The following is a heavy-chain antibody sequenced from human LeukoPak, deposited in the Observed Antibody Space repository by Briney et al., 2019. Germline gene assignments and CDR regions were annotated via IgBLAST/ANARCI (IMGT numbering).Heavy chain of an antibody. CDR2: INHGEST. CDR1: GGSFRGYF. CDR3: AREREQRRKKQYSTGYDS. Sequence: SETLSLTCAVYGGSFRGYFWSWVRQSPGRRLEWVGEINHGESTDYNPSLKSRVTISGDTSKNQFSLRLSSVTAADTAVYYCAREREQRRKKQYSTGYDSWGQGTLVTVSS. V-gene: IGHV4-34*01. D-gene: IGHD6-19*01. J-gene: IGHJ4*02.